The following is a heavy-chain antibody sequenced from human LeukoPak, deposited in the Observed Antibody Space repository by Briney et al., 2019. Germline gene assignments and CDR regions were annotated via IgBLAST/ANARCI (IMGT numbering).Heavy chain of an antibody. J-gene: IGHJ3*02. D-gene: IGHD3-10*01. Sequence: GGSLRLSCAASGFTFSSYAMHWVRQAPGKGLEWVAVISYDGSNKYYADSVKGRFTISRDNSKNTLYLQMNSLRLEDTAVYYCVKDWGVLPDYTADGFDIWGPGIMVTVSS. V-gene: IGHV3-30-3*01. CDR3: VKDWGVLPDYTADGFDI. CDR1: GFTFSSYA. CDR2: ISYDGSNK.